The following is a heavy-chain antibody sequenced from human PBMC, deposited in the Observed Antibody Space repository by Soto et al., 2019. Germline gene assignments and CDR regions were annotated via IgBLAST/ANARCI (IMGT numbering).Heavy chain of an antibody. CDR1: GASISSGGYY. V-gene: IGHV4-31*03. Sequence: SETLSLTCTVSGASISSGGYYWSWIRQHPGKGLEWIGYIYYSGSTYYSPSLKSRVTISVDTSKNQFSLKLSSVTAADTAVYYCATLCEGVLHYYGMDVWGQGTTVT. J-gene: IGHJ6*02. CDR3: ATLCEGVLHYYGMDV. D-gene: IGHD3-16*01. CDR2: IYYSGST.